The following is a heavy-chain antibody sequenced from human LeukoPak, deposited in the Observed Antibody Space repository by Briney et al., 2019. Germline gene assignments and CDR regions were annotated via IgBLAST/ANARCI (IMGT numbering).Heavy chain of an antibody. J-gene: IGHJ4*02. CDR3: GRLFDS. CDR1: GGAIISDNFY. CDR2: INYSGTT. Sequence: PSETLSLTCTVSGGAIISDNFYWGWLRQPPGKGLEWVGSINYSGTTYYNPSIRSRVSISVDTLRTQFFLRLSSVSAADTAVYYCGRLFDSWGQGILVTVSS. V-gene: IGHV4-39*01.